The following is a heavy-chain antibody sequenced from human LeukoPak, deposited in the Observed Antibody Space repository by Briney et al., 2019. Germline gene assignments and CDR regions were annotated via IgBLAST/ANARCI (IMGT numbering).Heavy chain of an antibody. CDR2: IRSGGSPI. CDR3: VRDPDALDY. CDR1: GFTFSSYS. V-gene: IGHV3-48*02. J-gene: IGHJ4*02. Sequence: GRSLRLSCVASGFTFSSYSMNWVRQAPGKGLEWVSYIRSGGSPIYYADSVKGRFAISGDDARNSLYLQMNSLRDEDTAVYYCVRDPDALDYWGQGTPVTVSS.